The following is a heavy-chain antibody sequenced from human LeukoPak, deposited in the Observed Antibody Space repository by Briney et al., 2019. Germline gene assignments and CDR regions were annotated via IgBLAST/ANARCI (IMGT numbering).Heavy chain of an antibody. CDR1: GFTFSSYA. J-gene: IGHJ4*02. Sequence: PGGSLRLSCAASGFTFSSYAMSWVRQAPGKGLEWVSGISGSGDSTYYTDSVKGRFTISKDIPKNTLYLQMNSLRADDTAVYYCARGRGSTVTPRGIFDYWGLGTLVTVSS. V-gene: IGHV3-23*01. D-gene: IGHD4-17*01. CDR3: ARGRGSTVTPRGIFDY. CDR2: ISGSGDST.